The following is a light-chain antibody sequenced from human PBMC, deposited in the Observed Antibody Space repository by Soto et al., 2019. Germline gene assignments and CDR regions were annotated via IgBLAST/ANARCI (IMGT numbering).Light chain of an antibody. CDR3: CSFAGNYTLV. CDR2: DVT. CDR1: GSDVYGYDF. Sequence: QSALTQPRSVSGSPGQSVTISCTGTGSDVYGYDFVSWYQQHPHKAPKLMIFDVTKRPSGVPDRFSGSKSGNTASLTISGLQADDEADYYCCSFAGNYTLVFGGGTKVTVL. J-gene: IGLJ3*02. V-gene: IGLV2-11*01.